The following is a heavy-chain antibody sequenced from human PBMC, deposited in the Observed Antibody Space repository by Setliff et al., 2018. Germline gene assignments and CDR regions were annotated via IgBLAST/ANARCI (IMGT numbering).Heavy chain of an antibody. CDR2: IYIGGSA. CDR1: GGSISSYY. Sequence: SETLSLTCTVSGGSISSYYWSWIRQPAGKGLEWIGHIYIGGSANYNPSLKRRVTMSIDKSKNQFSLKLNTVTAADMAVYYCAREQWLDPPGYYYMDVWAKGTTVTVSS. D-gene: IGHD6-19*01. CDR3: AREQWLDPPGYYYMDV. J-gene: IGHJ6*03. V-gene: IGHV4-4*07.